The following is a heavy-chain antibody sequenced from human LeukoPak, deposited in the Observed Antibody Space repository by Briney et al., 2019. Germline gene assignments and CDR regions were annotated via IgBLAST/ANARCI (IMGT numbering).Heavy chain of an antibody. D-gene: IGHD2-2*01. CDR1: GYTFTSYD. V-gene: IGHV1-8*01. CDR2: MNPNSGNT. J-gene: IGHJ6*03. Sequence: ASVKVSCKASGYTFTSYDINWVRQATGQGLEWMGWMNPNSGNTGYAQKFQGRVTMTRNTSISTAYMELSSLRSEDTAVYYCARGLKVLPAARGRGRVAYYYMDVWGKGTTVTVSS. CDR3: ARGLKVLPAARGRGRVAYYYMDV.